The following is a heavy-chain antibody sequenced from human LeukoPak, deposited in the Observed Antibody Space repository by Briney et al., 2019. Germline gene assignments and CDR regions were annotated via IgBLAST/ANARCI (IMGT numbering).Heavy chain of an antibody. J-gene: IGHJ4*02. Sequence: GGSLRLSCSASGFTFSYYAMHWVRQAAGKGLEFVSGISSNGGSTYYADSLKGRFTVSRDNSNNALYLQMSSLRAEDTAIYYCAKGPTYDSLPYYFDYWGQGTLVTVSS. CDR1: GFTFSYYA. CDR3: AKGPTYDSLPYYFDY. D-gene: IGHD3-22*01. V-gene: IGHV3-64D*09. CDR2: ISSNGGST.